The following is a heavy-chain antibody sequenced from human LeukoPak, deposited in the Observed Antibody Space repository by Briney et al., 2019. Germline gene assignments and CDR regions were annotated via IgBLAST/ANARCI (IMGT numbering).Heavy chain of an antibody. V-gene: IGHV1-46*01. Sequence: GASVKVSCKASGYTFTDYYMHWLRQAPGQGLEWMGIIIPSVGSTNYAQMFQGRITMTSDTATNTVYMELTSLIVDDTAVYYCARADRSGFSSGRGYLDYWGQGTVVTVSS. CDR2: IIPSVGST. CDR3: ARADRSGFSSGRGYLDY. CDR1: GYTFTDYY. J-gene: IGHJ4*02. D-gene: IGHD6-19*01.